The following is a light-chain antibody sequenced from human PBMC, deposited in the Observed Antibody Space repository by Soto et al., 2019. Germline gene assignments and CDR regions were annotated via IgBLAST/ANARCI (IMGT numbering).Light chain of an antibody. CDR3: QKYTNVPA. CDR2: AAS. J-gene: IGKJ4*01. V-gene: IGKV1-27*01. Sequence: DLQMTQSPSSLSASVGDRVTITCRASQGISNYLAWYQQIPGKVPKPLISAASTLQSGVPSRFSGSGSGTDFTLTISSLQPEDVATYYCQKYTNVPAFGGGTKVEIK. CDR1: QGISNY.